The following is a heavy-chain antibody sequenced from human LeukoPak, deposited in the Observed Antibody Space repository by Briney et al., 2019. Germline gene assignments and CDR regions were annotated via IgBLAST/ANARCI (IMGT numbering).Heavy chain of an antibody. CDR1: GGSFSGYY. CDR3: ARFPYNWNWDHDAFDI. J-gene: IGHJ3*02. D-gene: IGHD1-7*01. Sequence: SETLSLTCAVYGGSFSGYYWSWIRQPPEKGLEWIGEINHSGSTNYNPSLMSRVTISVDTSKNQFSLKLSSVTAADTAVYYCARFPYNWNWDHDAFDIWGQGTMVTVSS. V-gene: IGHV4-34*01. CDR2: INHSGST.